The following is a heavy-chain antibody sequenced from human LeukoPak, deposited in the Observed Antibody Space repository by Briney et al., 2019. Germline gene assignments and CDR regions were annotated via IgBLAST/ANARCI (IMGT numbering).Heavy chain of an antibody. CDR3: ARGTPFGGY. Sequence: GGSLRLSCAASGFTFSGSAMHWVRQASGKGLEWVGRIRSKANSYATAYAASVKGRFTISRDDSKNTAYLQMNSLKTEDTAVYYCARGTPFGGYWGQGTLVTVSS. V-gene: IGHV3-73*01. CDR1: GFTFSGSA. D-gene: IGHD3-16*01. J-gene: IGHJ4*02. CDR2: IRSKANSYAT.